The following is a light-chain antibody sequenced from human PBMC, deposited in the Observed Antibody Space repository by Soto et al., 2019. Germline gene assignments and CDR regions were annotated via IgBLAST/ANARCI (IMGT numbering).Light chain of an antibody. CDR1: QGISSF. CDR3: QQLNTFPYT. Sequence: DIQLTQSPSFLSASVGDRVTITCRASQGISSFLAWYQQKPGKAPKLLIYAASTLQGGVPSRFSGSRSGTEFSLTISSLQPEDSASYYCQQLNTFPYTFGQGTKLEIK. CDR2: AAS. V-gene: IGKV1-9*01. J-gene: IGKJ2*01.